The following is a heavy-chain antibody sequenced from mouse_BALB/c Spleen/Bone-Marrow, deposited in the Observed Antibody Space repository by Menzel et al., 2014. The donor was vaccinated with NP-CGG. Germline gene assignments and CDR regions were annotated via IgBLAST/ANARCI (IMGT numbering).Heavy chain of an antibody. V-gene: IGHV14-3*02. D-gene: IGHD4-1*01. Sequence: EVQLQQSGAELVKPGASVKLSCTASGFNIKDTYMHWVKQRPEQGLEWIGRIDPANGNTKYDPKFQGKATITADTSSNTAYLQLSSLTSEDTAVYYCARWEYYAMDCWPQATPVPDSS. CDR1: GFNIKDTY. J-gene: IGHJ4*01. CDR2: IDPANGNT. CDR3: ARWEYYAMDC.